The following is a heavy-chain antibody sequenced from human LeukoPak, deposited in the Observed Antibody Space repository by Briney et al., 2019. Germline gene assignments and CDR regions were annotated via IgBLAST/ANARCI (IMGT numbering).Heavy chain of an antibody. D-gene: IGHD3-16*02. CDR3: AKDRGHGYHGG. CDR2: ISGSGGST. V-gene: IGHV3-23*01. J-gene: IGHJ4*02. Sequence: PGGSLRLSCAASGVTVSGNYMSWVRQAPGKGLEWVADISGSGGSTYYADTLKGRFTIFRDNSKNTLYLQMNSLRAEDTAVYYCAKDRGHGYHGGWGQGTLVTVSS. CDR1: GVTVSGNY.